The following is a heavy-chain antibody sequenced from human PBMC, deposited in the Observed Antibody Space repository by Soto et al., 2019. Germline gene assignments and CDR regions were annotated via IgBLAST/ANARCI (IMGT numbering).Heavy chain of an antibody. CDR3: ARGTFRGRVLGY. CDR2: IYYSGST. CDR1: GGSISSGGYY. V-gene: IGHV4-31*03. D-gene: IGHD2-8*02. J-gene: IGHJ4*02. Sequence: SETLSLTCTVSGGSISSGGYYWSWIRQHPGKGLEWIGYIYYSGSTYYNPSLKSRVTISVDTSKNQFSLKLSSVTAADTAVYYCARGTFRGRVLGYWSQGTLVTVSS.